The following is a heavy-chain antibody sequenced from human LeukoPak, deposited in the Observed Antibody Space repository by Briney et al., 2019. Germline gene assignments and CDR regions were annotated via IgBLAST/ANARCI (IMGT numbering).Heavy chain of an antibody. CDR1: GFTFSNYA. J-gene: IGHJ4*02. CDR3: VEGSEGYSDSKSDY. Sequence: PGGSLRLSCSASGFTFSNYAMHWVRQAPGKGLEYVSTINNNGGKTYYADSVKGRFTISRDNSKNRLYLQMSSLRAEDTAVYYCVEGSEGYSDSKSDYWGQGTLVTVSS. CDR2: INNNGGKT. V-gene: IGHV3-64D*09. D-gene: IGHD3-22*01.